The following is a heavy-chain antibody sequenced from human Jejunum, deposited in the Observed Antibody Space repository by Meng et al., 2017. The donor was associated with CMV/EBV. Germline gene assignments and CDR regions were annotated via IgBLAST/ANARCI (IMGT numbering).Heavy chain of an antibody. J-gene: IGHJ4*02. CDR3: SRDEGEYRVYSRLD. D-gene: IGHD6-13*01. CDR1: GASYSSSGYY. CDR2: VYDGGKT. V-gene: IGHV4-39*07. Sequence: GASYSSSGYYWGWTRQPPGKGLEWIGNVYDGGKTYYNPSLKSRITISLDTTKSQFSLRLSSVTAADTAVYYCSRDEGEYRVYSRLDWGQGTLVTVSS.